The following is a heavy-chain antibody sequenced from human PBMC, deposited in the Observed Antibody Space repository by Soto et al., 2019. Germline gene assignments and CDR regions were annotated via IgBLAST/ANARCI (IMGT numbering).Heavy chain of an antibody. CDR2: MSGSGGST. CDR3: AKGPLRVVVAATAFDY. D-gene: IGHD2-15*01. J-gene: IGHJ4*02. Sequence: GSLRLSCAASGFIFNSYAMNWVRQAPGKGLEWVSGMSGSGGSTYYADSVKGRFTISRDTSKNTLYLQMTSLRAEDSAVYYCAKGPLRVVVAATAFDYWGQGTVVTV. CDR1: GFIFNSYA. V-gene: IGHV3-23*01.